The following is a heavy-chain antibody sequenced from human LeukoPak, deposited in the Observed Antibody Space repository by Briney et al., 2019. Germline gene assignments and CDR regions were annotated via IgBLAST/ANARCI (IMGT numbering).Heavy chain of an antibody. Sequence: GGSLRLSCAASGFTSSSYGMHWVRQAPGKGLEWVAVIWYDGSNKYYADSVKGRFTVSRDNSENTVYLQISGLRAEDTAVYYCARDTDTTSHYGRFDPWGQGTLVTVSS. V-gene: IGHV3-33*01. D-gene: IGHD4-17*01. CDR3: ARDTDTTSHYGRFDP. CDR2: IWYDGSNK. J-gene: IGHJ5*02. CDR1: GFTSSSYG.